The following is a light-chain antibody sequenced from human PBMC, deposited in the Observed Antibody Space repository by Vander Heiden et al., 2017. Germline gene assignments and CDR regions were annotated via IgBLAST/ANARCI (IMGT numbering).Light chain of an antibody. CDR1: QSVLSSSNNKNY. J-gene: IGKJ1*01. CDR2: WAS. Sequence: IVMTQPPASLALSLGERATINCKSSQSVLSSSNNKNYLTWFQQKPGQPPKLLIYWASTREAGVPDRFSGSGSGTDFTLTISSLQAEDVAVYYCQQYYNIPRTFGQGTKVEIK. V-gene: IGKV4-1*01. CDR3: QQYYNIPRT.